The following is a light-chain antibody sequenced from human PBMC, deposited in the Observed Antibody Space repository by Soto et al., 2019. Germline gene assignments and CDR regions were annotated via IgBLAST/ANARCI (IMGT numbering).Light chain of an antibody. CDR1: SGDVGGYNY. CDR2: EVN. CDR3: PSYTSGGPWV. V-gene: IGLV2-14*01. J-gene: IGLJ3*02. Sequence: QSALTQPASVSGSPGQSITISCTGTSGDVGGYNYVSWYQLDPGKAPKLIIYEVNNRPSGVSNRFSGSKSGNTASLTISGLQAEDGAKTYCPSYTSGGPWVLGGGTRLPVL.